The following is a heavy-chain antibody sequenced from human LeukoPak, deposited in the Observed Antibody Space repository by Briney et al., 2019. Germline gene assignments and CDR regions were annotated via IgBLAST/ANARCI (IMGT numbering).Heavy chain of an antibody. Sequence: SETLSLTCTVSGGSISSYYWSWIRQPPGKGLEWIGYIYNSGSTNYNPSLKSRVTISLDTSKNQFSLKLSSVTAADTVVYYCARGVVAAAGRTFDFWGQGTLVTVSS. V-gene: IGHV4-59*01. CDR2: IYNSGST. CDR3: ARGVVAAAGRTFDF. CDR1: GGSISSYY. D-gene: IGHD6-13*01. J-gene: IGHJ4*02.